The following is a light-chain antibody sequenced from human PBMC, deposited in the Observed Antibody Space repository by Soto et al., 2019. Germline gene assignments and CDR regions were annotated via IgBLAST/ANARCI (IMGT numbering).Light chain of an antibody. Sequence: DIQMTQSPSSLSASVGDRITITCRASHTIVTSLNWYQQKPGKAPNLLIYDASTLQSGVPSRFSGSGSGTDFTLTISSLQPEDFATYYCQQSYSKPPWTLGQGTKVDIK. CDR3: QQSYSKPPWT. J-gene: IGKJ1*01. CDR2: DAS. V-gene: IGKV1-39*01. CDR1: HTIVTS.